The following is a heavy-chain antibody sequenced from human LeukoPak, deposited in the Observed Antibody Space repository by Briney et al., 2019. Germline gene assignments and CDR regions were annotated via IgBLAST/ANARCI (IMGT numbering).Heavy chain of an antibody. D-gene: IGHD2/OR15-2a*01. CDR3: AKAVSTHYYYNGMDV. Sequence: GGSLRLSCAASGFTFSNYAISWVRQAPGKGLEWVSAISGSGGSTYYADSVKGRFTVSRDNSKNTLYLQMNSLRAEDTAVYYCAKAVSTHYYYNGMDVWGQGTTVTVFS. CDR1: GFTFSNYA. V-gene: IGHV3-23*01. J-gene: IGHJ6*02. CDR2: ISGSGGST.